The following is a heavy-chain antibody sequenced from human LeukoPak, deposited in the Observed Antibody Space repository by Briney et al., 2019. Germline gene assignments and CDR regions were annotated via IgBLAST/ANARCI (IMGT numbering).Heavy chain of an antibody. Sequence: SVKVSCKASGFTFTSSAVQWVRQARGQRLEWIGWIVVGSGNTNYAQKFQERVTITRDMSTSTAYMELSSLRSEDTAVYYCTTIGYSGYDLNYWGQGTLVTVSS. D-gene: IGHD5-12*01. V-gene: IGHV1-58*01. CDR2: IVVGSGNT. CDR1: GFTFTSSA. J-gene: IGHJ4*02. CDR3: TTIGYSGYDLNY.